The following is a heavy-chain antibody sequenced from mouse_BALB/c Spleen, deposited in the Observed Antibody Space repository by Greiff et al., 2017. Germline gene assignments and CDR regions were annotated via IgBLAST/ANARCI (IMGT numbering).Heavy chain of an antibody. V-gene: IGHV1-69*01. D-gene: IGHD3-1*01. CDR1: GYTFTDYW. J-gene: IGHJ2*01. CDR3: ARSETARATIFDY. Sequence: VQLQQPGAELVMPGASVKMSCKASGYTFTDYWMHWVKQRPGQGLEWIGAIDTSDSYTSYNQKFKGKATLTVDESSSTAYMQLSSLTSEDSAVYYSARSETARATIFDYWGQGTTLTVSS. CDR2: IDTSDSYT.